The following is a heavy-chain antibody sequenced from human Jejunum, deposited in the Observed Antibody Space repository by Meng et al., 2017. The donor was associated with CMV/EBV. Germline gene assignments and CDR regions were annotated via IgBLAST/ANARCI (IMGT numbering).Heavy chain of an antibody. CDR1: GDMYNSYG. J-gene: IGHJ4*02. CDR2: ISGDNGNK. Sequence: SGDMYNSYGISWVRQGNGQEREWMRRISGDNGNKEYAQKCQGKVTMNTETYSNKAYMELRRLRYDDTDVYDCAKIKNFSGSYNYGIWGQGTLVTVSS. D-gene: IGHD1-26*01. CDR3: AKIKNFSGSYNYGI. V-gene: IGHV1-18*01.